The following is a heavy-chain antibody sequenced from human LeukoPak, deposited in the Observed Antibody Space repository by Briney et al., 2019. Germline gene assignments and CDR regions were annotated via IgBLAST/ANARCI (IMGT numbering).Heavy chain of an antibody. Sequence: GASVKVSCKVSGYTLTELSMHWVRQAPGKGLEWMGGFDPEDGETIYAQKFQGRVTMTEDTSTDTAYMELSSLRSEDTAVYYRATLGPIRSTLDAFDIWGQGTMVTVSS. CDR3: ATLGPIRSTLDAFDI. J-gene: IGHJ3*02. CDR1: GYTLTELS. CDR2: FDPEDGET. D-gene: IGHD4-17*01. V-gene: IGHV1-24*01.